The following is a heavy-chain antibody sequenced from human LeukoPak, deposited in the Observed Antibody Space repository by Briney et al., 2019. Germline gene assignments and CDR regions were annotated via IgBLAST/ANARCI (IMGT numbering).Heavy chain of an antibody. CDR1: GGTFSSYA. CDR3: ARGELGIPRGLDY. Sequence: SVKVSCKAPGGTFSSYAISWVRQAPGQGLEWMGGIIPIFGTANYAQKFQGRVTITADESTSTAYMELSSLRSEDTAVYYCARGELGIPRGLDYWGQGTLVTVSS. V-gene: IGHV1-69*13. D-gene: IGHD7-27*01. CDR2: IIPIFGTA. J-gene: IGHJ4*02.